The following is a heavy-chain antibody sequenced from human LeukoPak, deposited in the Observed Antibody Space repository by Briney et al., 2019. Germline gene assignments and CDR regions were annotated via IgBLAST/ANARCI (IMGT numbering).Heavy chain of an antibody. CDR3: AKVIQGAVAFHY. J-gene: IGHJ4*02. Sequence: ASVKVSCKASGYTFTSYAMHWVRQAPGQRLEYMGWINPDSGDTNYAQKFQGRVTMTRDTSISTAYMELSSLRSDDTAVYYCAKVIQGAVAFHYWGQGTLVTVSS. CDR2: INPDSGDT. CDR1: GYTFTSYA. D-gene: IGHD6-19*01. V-gene: IGHV1-2*02.